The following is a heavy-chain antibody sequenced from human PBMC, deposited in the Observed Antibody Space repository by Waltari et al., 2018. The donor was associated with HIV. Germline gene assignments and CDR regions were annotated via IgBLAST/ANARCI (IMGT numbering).Heavy chain of an antibody. D-gene: IGHD4-4*01. CDR2: FWSDGVEI. CDR3: ARGYSSSRWIPLYH. Sequence: QVQLVASGGGVVQPGSSLTPSCAVSGLPCGRFASHWVRQSPGKGLEWLAVFWSDGVEISYANSVKGRFTISKDSSQKTLYLHLTSLRAEDTALYYCARGYSSSRWIPLYHWGRGTLVTVSS. J-gene: IGHJ4*02. CDR1: GLPCGRFA. V-gene: IGHV3-33*01.